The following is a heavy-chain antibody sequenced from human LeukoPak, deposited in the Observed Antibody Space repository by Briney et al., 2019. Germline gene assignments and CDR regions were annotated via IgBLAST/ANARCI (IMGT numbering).Heavy chain of an antibody. J-gene: IGHJ6*03. D-gene: IGHD6-6*01. CDR1: GGSISSYY. CDR3: ARLSPLVPVPRAYYMDV. V-gene: IGHV4-59*01. Sequence: SETLSLTCTVSGGSISSYYWSWLRQPSGKGLEWIGYIYYSGSTNYNPSLKSRVTISVDTSKNQFSLKLSSVTAADTAVYYCARLSPLVPVPRAYYMDVWGKGTTVTVSS. CDR2: IYYSGST.